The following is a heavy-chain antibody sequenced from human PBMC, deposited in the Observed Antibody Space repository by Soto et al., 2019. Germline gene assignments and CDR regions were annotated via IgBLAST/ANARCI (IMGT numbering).Heavy chain of an antibody. CDR1: GFTFSSYA. CDR2: ISYDGSNK. Sequence: QVQLVESGGGVVQPGRSLRLSCAASGFTFSSYAMHWVRQAPGKGLERVAVISYDGSNKYYADSVKGRFTISRDNSKNTLYLQMNSLRAEDTAVYYCASAVAGTKDYWGQGTLVTVSS. CDR3: ASAVAGTKDY. J-gene: IGHJ4*02. V-gene: IGHV3-30-3*01. D-gene: IGHD6-19*01.